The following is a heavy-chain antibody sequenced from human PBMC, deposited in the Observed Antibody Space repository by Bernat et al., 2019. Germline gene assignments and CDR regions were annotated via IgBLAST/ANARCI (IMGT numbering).Heavy chain of an antibody. CDR2: IWHDGSNE. CDR3: ARVSLYGAPASAMDV. CDR1: KFTFSAYG. D-gene: IGHD4-17*01. J-gene: IGHJ6*02. V-gene: IGHV3-33*01. Sequence: QVQLMESGGGVVQPGRSLRLSCEASKFTFSAYGMHWVRQAPGKGLEWVAVIWHDGSNENYADSVKGRFTISRDNSKNTLYLQMNSLKAEDTAVYYCARVSLYGAPASAMDVWGQWTTVTVSS.